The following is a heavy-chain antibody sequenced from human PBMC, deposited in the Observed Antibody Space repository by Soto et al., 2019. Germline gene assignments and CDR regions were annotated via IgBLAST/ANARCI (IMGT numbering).Heavy chain of an antibody. Sequence: PGGSLRLSCAASGFTFSSYSMNWVRQAPGKGLEWVSSISSSSSYIYYADSVKGRSTISRDNAKNSLYLQMNSLRAEDTAVYYCARDKINYGSGPYGMDVWGQGTTVTVSS. V-gene: IGHV3-21*01. D-gene: IGHD3-10*01. CDR1: GFTFSSYS. CDR2: ISSSSSYI. CDR3: ARDKINYGSGPYGMDV. J-gene: IGHJ6*02.